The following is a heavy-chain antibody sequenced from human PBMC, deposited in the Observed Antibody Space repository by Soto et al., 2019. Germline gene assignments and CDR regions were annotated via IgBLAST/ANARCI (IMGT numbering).Heavy chain of an antibody. CDR2: ISYDGSNK. CDR3: ARDFFGMDV. V-gene: IGHV3-30-3*01. CDR1: GFTFSSYA. Sequence: AGGSLRLSCAASGFTFSSYAMHWVRQAPGKGLEWVAVISYDGSNKYYADSVKGRFTISRDNSKNTLYLQMNSLRAEDTAVYYCARDFFGMDVWGQGTTVTVS. J-gene: IGHJ6*02.